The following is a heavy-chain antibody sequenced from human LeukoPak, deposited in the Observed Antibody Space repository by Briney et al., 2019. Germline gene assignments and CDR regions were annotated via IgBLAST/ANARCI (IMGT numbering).Heavy chain of an antibody. J-gene: IGHJ4*02. CDR2: ILSSSSYI. CDR1: GFTFSSYS. V-gene: IGHV3-21*01. Sequence: GGSLRLSCAASGFTFSSYSMNWVRQAPGRELEWVSFILSSSSYIYYADSVKGRFTISRDNAKNSLYLQMNSLRAEDTAVYYCARALGFGAYDYWGQGTLVTVSS. D-gene: IGHD3-10*01. CDR3: ARALGFGAYDY.